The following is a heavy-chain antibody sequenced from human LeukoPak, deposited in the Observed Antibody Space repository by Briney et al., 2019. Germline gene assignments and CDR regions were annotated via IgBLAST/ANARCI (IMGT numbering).Heavy chain of an antibody. J-gene: IGHJ3*02. V-gene: IGHV4-59*01. CDR3: ARDLFTYYDSTYAFDI. CDR2: IYYSGST. CDR1: GGSISSYY. D-gene: IGHD3-22*01. Sequence: PSEILSLTCTVPGGSISSYYWSWIRQPPGKGLEWIGYIYYSGSTNYNPSLKSRVTISVDTSKNQFSLKLSSVTAADTAVYYCARDLFTYYDSTYAFDIWGQGTMVTVSS.